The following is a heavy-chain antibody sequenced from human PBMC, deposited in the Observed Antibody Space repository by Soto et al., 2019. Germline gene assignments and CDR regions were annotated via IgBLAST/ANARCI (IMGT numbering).Heavy chain of an antibody. CDR3: ARDPGDCSGGSCYSGASYYYYGMDV. CDR2: ISAYNGNT. D-gene: IGHD2-15*01. CDR1: GYTFTSYG. Sequence: ASVKVSCKASGYTFTSYGISWVRQAPGQGLEWMGWISAYNGNTNYEQKLQGRVTMTTDTYTRTAYMELRSLRSDDTAVYYCARDPGDCSGGSCYSGASYYYYGMDVWGQGTTVTVPS. V-gene: IGHV1-18*01. J-gene: IGHJ6*02.